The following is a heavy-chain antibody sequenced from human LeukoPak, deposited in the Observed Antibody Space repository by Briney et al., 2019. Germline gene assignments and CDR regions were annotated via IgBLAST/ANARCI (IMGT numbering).Heavy chain of an antibody. V-gene: IGHV1-69*13. CDR3: ARVRYYDILTAIGDYYYYGMDV. D-gene: IGHD3-9*01. CDR1: GGSFSSYA. J-gene: IGHJ6*02. CDR2: VMPSFSTT. Sequence: SVKLSCNVSGGSFSSYAISWVRQAPGQGIEWMGVVMPSFSTTNYAQKFQSRVTITADESTTTAYMELSSLRSEDTAVYYCARVRYYDILTAIGDYYYYGMDVWGQGTTVTVSS.